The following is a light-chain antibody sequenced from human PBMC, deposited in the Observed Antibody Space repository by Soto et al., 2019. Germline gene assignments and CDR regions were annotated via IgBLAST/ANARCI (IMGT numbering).Light chain of an antibody. CDR1: QSITTSF. CDR3: QQYGGSSPSYT. Sequence: EIVLTQCPGTLSLSPGERGTLSCRASQSITTSFLAWYQQKPGQAPRLLIYRASTRVTGIPDRFSGSGSGTDFTLTISRLEPEDFAVYYCQQYGGSSPSYTFGQGTNVEIK. CDR2: RAS. J-gene: IGKJ2*01. V-gene: IGKV3-20*01.